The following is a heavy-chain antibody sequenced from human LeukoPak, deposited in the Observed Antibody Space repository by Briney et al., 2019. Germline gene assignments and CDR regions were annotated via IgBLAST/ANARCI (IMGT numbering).Heavy chain of an antibody. CDR1: CYSISSGYY. D-gene: IGHD4-23*01. CDR3: ARVDYGGNTEDY. J-gene: IGHJ4*02. V-gene: IGHV4-38-2*02. Sequence: SETLSLTCTVSCYSISSGYYWGWIRQPPGKGLERIGSIYHSGSTYYNPSLKSRVTISVDTSTNQFSLKLSSVTAADMAVYYCARVDYGGNTEDYWGQETLDTVFS. CDR2: IYHSGST.